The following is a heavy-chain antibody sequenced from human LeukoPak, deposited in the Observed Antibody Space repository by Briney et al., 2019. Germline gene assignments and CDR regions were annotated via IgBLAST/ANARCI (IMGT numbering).Heavy chain of an antibody. Sequence: PLETLSLTCTVSGGSISNYYWNWIRQPPGKGLEWIGYIYYSGRTNYNPSLKSRVTISVDTSKNQISLRLSSVTAADTAVYYCARDAYSYGLGWFDPWGQGTLVTVSS. CDR1: GGSISNYY. CDR3: ARDAYSYGLGWFDP. J-gene: IGHJ5*02. CDR2: IYYSGRT. V-gene: IGHV4-59*01. D-gene: IGHD5-18*01.